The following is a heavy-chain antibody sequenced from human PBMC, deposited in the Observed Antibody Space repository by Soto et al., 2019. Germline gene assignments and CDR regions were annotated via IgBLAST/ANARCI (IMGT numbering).Heavy chain of an antibody. CDR3: ARVSGSGSYFPIGY. CDR2: ISAYNGNT. Sequence: ASVKVSCKASGYTFTSYGISWVRQAPGQGLEWMGWISAYNGNTNYAQRLQGRVTMTTDTSTSTAYMELRSLRSDDTAVYYCARVSGSGSYFPIGYWGQGTLVTVSS. D-gene: IGHD3-10*01. CDR1: GYTFTSYG. J-gene: IGHJ4*02. V-gene: IGHV1-18*01.